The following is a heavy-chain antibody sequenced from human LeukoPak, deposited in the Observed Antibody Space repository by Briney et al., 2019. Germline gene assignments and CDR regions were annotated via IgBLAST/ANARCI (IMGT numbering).Heavy chain of an antibody. J-gene: IGHJ3*02. CDR1: GFTFNNYW. CDR3: AGGLNGFWGGKASFDN. CDR2: IKQDGSEK. D-gene: IGHD3-3*01. V-gene: IGHV3-7*01. Sequence: GGSLRLSCAASGFTFNNYWMNWVRQAPGKGLEWVANIKQDGSEKYYVDSAKGRFTISRDNAKNSLYLQMNSLRAEDTAVYYCAGGLNGFWGGKASFDNWGQGTMVTVSS.